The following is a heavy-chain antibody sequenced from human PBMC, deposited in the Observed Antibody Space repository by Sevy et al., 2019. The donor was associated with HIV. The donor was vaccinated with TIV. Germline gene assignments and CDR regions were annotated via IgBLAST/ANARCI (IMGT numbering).Heavy chain of an antibody. CDR2: ISWNSGSI. V-gene: IGHV3-9*01. CDR1: GFTFDDYA. D-gene: IGHD3-22*01. J-gene: IGHJ3*02. Sequence: GGSLRLSCAASGFTFDDYAMHWVRQAPGKGLEWVSGISWNSGSIGYADSVKGRFTISRDNAKNSLYLQMNSLGAEDTALYYCAKDGGSGWLLGDAFDIWGQGTMVTVSS. CDR3: AKDGGSGWLLGDAFDI.